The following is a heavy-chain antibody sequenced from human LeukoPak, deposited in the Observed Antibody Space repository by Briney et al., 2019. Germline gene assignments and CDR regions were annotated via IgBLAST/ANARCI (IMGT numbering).Heavy chain of an antibody. V-gene: IGHV1-69*05. CDR2: IIPIFGTA. J-gene: IGHJ4*02. CDR3: GRSLTGTRSWDY. D-gene: IGHD1-7*01. Sequence: ASVKVSCKASGGTFSSYAISWVRQAPGQGLEWMGGIIPIFGTANYAQKFQGRFTITTDESTSTAYMELSSLRSEDTAVYYCGRSLTGTRSWDYWGQGTLVTVSS. CDR1: GGTFSSYA.